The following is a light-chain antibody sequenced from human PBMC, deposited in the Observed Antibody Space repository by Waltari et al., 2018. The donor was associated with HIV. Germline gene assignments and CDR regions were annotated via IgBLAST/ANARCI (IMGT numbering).Light chain of an antibody. CDR3: AAWDDGLSGVI. CDR2: GNN. Sequence: QPVLSQAPSASGAPGQRIVISCSGDLSTLGTTAVSWYQHSPGSAPRLLIDGNNERPSEVPDRFSGSKSGSSASLAISGLQSEDEGDYFCAAWDDGLSGVIFGGGTRLTV. J-gene: IGLJ2*01. CDR1: LSTLGTTA. V-gene: IGLV1-47*01.